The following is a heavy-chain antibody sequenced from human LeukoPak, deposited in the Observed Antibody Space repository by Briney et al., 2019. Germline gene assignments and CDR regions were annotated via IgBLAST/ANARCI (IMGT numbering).Heavy chain of an antibody. CDR1: GGSFSGYY. J-gene: IGHJ5*02. V-gene: IGHV4-34*01. CDR3: ARGSRRFDP. Sequence: SETLSLTCAVYGGSFSGYYWSWIRQPPGRGLEWIGEINHSGSTNYNPSLKSRVTISVDTSKNQFSLKLRSVTAADTAVYYCARGSRRFDPWGQGTLVTVSS. CDR2: INHSGST.